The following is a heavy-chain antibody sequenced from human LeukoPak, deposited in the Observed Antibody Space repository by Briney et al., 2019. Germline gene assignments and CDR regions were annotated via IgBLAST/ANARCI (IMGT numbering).Heavy chain of an antibody. J-gene: IGHJ3*02. CDR1: GFTSSSYW. CDR2: INQEGSEQ. CDR3: ARVKGDAFDI. V-gene: IGHV3-7*04. Sequence: GGSLRLSCVASGFTSSSYWMTWVRPAPGKGLEWVATINQEGSEQYYVDSVRGPFTISTDNTKNSLYLKMNSLRAEDTAVYYCARVKGDAFDIWGQGTLVTVSS.